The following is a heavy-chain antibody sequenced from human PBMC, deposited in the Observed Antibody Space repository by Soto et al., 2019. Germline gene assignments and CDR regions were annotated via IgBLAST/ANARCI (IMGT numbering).Heavy chain of an antibody. V-gene: IGHV3-33*01. J-gene: IGHJ4*02. CDR2: IWYDGSNK. Sequence: QVQLVESGGGVVQPGRSLRLSCAASGFTFSSYGMHWVRQAPGKGLEWVAVIWYDGSNKYYADSVKGRFTISRDNSKNTLYLPMNSLRDEDTAVYYCARGSSGWYFDYRGQGPLVTLSS. CDR3: ARGSSGWYFDY. D-gene: IGHD6-19*01. CDR1: GFTFSSYG.